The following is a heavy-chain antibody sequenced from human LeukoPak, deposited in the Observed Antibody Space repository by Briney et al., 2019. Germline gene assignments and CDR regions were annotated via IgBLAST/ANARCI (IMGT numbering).Heavy chain of an antibody. CDR3: ARVSLGYCSGGTCYFQDH. CDR1: GYTFTSYD. V-gene: IGHV1-8*01. D-gene: IGHD2-15*01. J-gene: IGHJ4*02. CDR2: MNPNSGNT. Sequence: ASVKVSCKASGYTFTSYDFNWVRQATGQRPEWMGWMNPNSGNTGYAQKFQGRVTMTRSTSISTAYMELSSLTSEDTAVYYCARVSLGYCSGGTCYFQDHWGQGTLVTVSS.